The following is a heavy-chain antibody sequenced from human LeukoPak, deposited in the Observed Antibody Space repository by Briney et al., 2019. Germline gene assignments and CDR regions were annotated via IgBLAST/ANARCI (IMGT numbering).Heavy chain of an antibody. CDR2: LYTDGTT. D-gene: IGHD1-20*01. Sequence: GGSLRLSCVASGFSVSSNYMSWVRRAPGKGLEWVSLLYTDGTTYYASSVEGRFTISRDDSRNTIYFHMNSLIADDTAVYYCARGGVYYWNPRYWGQGTLVTVSS. CDR3: ARGGVYYWNPRY. V-gene: IGHV3-53*01. CDR1: GFSVSSNY. J-gene: IGHJ4*02.